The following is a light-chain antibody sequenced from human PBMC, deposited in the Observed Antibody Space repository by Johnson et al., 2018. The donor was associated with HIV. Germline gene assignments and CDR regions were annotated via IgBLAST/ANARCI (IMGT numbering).Light chain of an antibody. J-gene: IGLJ1*01. CDR1: TSNIGNNY. CDR3: GAWDSSLNAYV. V-gene: IGLV1-51*01. CDR2: ENN. Sequence: HSVLTQPPSVSAAPGQKVTISCSGSTSNIGNNYVSWYQQLPGKAPKLLIYENNKRPSGIPDRFFGSKSGTSATLDITGLQTGDEGDYYCGAWDSSLNAYVFGTGTKVTVL.